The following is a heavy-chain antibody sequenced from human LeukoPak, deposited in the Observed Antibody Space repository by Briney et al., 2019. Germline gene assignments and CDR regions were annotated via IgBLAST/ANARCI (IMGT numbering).Heavy chain of an antibody. CDR2: ISGSGGST. J-gene: IGHJ4*02. CDR1: GFTFSSYG. Sequence: HPGGTLRLSCAASGFTFSSYGMSWVRQAPGKGLEWVSAISGSGGSTYYADSVKGRFTISRDNSKNTLYLQMNSLRAEDTAVYYCAKVQVGAEYYFDYWGQGTLVTVSS. CDR3: AKVQVGAEYYFDY. V-gene: IGHV3-23*01. D-gene: IGHD1-26*01.